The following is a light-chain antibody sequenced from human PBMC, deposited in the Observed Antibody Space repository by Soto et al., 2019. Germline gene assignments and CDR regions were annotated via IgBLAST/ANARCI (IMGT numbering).Light chain of an antibody. CDR3: QQYNKWPPWT. CDR2: GAS. Sequence: EIVMTQSPATLSVSPGERATLSCRASQNVSTNLAWYQQKPGQVPRLLIYGASTRATGIPARFSGSGSGTEFTLTISGLQSEDFAVYYCQQYNKWPPWTFGQGTKVDIK. V-gene: IGKV3-15*01. J-gene: IGKJ1*01. CDR1: QNVSTN.